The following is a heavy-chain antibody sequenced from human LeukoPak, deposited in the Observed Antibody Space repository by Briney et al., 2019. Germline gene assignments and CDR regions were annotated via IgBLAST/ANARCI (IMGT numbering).Heavy chain of an antibody. CDR1: GFTFSSYA. CDR2: ISDSGATT. Sequence: GGSLRLSCAASGFTFSSYAMSWVRQAPGKGLEWVSGISDSGATTYYADSVKGRFTISRDNSKNTLYLQMNSLRAEDTAVYYCAKDLDYSSGWSFDYWGQGTLVTVSS. D-gene: IGHD6-19*01. CDR3: AKDLDYSSGWSFDY. V-gene: IGHV3-23*01. J-gene: IGHJ4*02.